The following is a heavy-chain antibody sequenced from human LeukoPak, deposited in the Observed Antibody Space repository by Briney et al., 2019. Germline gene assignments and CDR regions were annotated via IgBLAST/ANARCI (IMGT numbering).Heavy chain of an antibody. J-gene: IGHJ4*02. Sequence: PSETLSLTCTVSGGSISSYYWSWIRQPPGKGLEWIGYIYYSGSTNYNPSLQSRVTLSVVTSKNQFSLKLYSVTAADTAVYYCARDTGYGVDFWGQGILVTVSS. CDR3: ARDTGYGVDF. CDR2: IYYSGST. D-gene: IGHD5-18*01. CDR1: GGSISSYY. V-gene: IGHV4-59*01.